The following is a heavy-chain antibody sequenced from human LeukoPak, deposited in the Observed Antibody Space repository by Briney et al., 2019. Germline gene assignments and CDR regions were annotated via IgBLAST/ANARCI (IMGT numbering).Heavy chain of an antibody. CDR2: IGTSLNDI. J-gene: IGHJ4*02. CDR3: ARDPYSSLSSFDL. Sequence: PGGSLRLSCAASGFTFSTYSMNWVRQAPGKGLEWVSSIGTSLNDIYYADSVKGRFTISRDNAKNSLFLRMSGLRLEDTAVYYCARDPYSSLSSFDLWGQGTLVTVSS. CDR1: GFTFSTYS. V-gene: IGHV3-21*01. D-gene: IGHD6-6*01.